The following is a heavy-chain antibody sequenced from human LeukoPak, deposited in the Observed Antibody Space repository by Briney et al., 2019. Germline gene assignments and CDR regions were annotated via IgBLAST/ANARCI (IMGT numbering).Heavy chain of an antibody. J-gene: IGHJ5*02. CDR1: GGSISSGSYY. CDR2: IYTSGST. D-gene: IGHD2-21*01. Sequence: SETLSLTCTVSGGSISSGSYYWSWIRQPAGKGLEWIGRIYTSGSTNYNPSLKSRVTISVDTSKNRFSLKLSSVTAADTAVYYCAREDSPFDPWGQGTLVTVSS. V-gene: IGHV4-61*02. CDR3: AREDSPFDP.